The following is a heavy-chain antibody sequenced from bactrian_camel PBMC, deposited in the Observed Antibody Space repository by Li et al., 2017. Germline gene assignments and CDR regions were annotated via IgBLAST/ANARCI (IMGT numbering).Heavy chain of an antibody. V-gene: IGHV3S53*01. CDR1: GDEFSSYS. Sequence: VQLVESGGDSVQAGGSLRLSCAVRGDEFSSYSIGWFRQAPGKEREGVAGIDSDGRRSYVDSVKGRFTTSKDNAKNTLYLQMNSLKPEDTAMYYCVVDYEFCLAYSMPKATYWGQGTQVTVS. D-gene: IGHD3*01. J-gene: IGHJ4*01. CDR3: VVDYEFCLAYSMPKATY. CDR2: IDSDGRR.